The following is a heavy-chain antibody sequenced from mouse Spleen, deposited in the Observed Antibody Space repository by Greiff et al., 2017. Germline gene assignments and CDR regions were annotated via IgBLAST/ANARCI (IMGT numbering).Heavy chain of an antibody. CDR3: ARRTYYSNYDYAMDY. CDR2: ISSGSSTI. J-gene: IGHJ4*01. V-gene: IGHV5-17*01. D-gene: IGHD2-5*01. Sequence: EMHLVESGGGLVKPGGSLKLSCAASGFTFSDYGMHWVRQAPEKGLEWVAYISSGSSTIYYADKVKGRFTISRDNAKNTLFLQMPSLRSEDTAMYYCARRTYYSNYDYAMDYWGQGTSVTVSS. CDR1: GFTFSDYG.